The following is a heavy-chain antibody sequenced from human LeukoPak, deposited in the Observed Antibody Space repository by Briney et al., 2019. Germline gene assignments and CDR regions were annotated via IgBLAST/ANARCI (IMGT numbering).Heavy chain of an antibody. J-gene: IGHJ4*02. D-gene: IGHD1-1*01. V-gene: IGHV3-7*01. CDR2: IKEDGSEN. CDR1: GFTFSRYW. CDR3: ARQRYSDY. Sequence: GGSLRLSCAASGFTFSRYWMSWVRQAPGKGLEWVANIKEDGSENSHVESVKGRFTISRDNAKNSLYLQLNSLRAEDTAVYFCARQRYSDYWGQGTLVTVSS.